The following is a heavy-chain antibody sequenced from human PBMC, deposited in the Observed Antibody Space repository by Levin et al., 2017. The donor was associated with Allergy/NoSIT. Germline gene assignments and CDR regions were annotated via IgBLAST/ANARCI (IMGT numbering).Heavy chain of an antibody. V-gene: IGHV4-31*03. D-gene: IGHD3-10*01. Sequence: PSETLSLTCSVSGDSISRGDYYWSWIRQHPGKGLEWIGFIHHSGSAYSNPSLKSRLTISLDTSKNQFSLKLSSVTVADTAVYYCARDECAWFGECYGMDVWGQGTTVTVSS. CDR3: ARDECAWFGECYGMDV. CDR1: GDSISRGDYY. CDR2: IHHSGSA. J-gene: IGHJ6*02.